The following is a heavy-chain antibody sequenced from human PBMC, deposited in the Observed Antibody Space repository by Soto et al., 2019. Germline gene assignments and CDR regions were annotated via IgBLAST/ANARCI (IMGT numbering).Heavy chain of an antibody. V-gene: IGHV4-59*01. J-gene: IGHJ4*02. CDR2: IYYSGST. CDR1: GGSISSYY. Sequence: PSETLSLTCTVSGGSISSYYWSWIRQPPGKGLEWIAYIYYSGSTEYNPSLKSRVTISVDTSKNQFSLKLSSVTAADTAVYYCARAVLPATAPFDYWGQGTLVTVSS. D-gene: IGHD2-2*01. CDR3: ARAVLPATAPFDY.